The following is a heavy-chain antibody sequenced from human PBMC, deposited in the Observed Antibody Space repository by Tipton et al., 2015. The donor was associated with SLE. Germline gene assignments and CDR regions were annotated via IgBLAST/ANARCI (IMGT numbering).Heavy chain of an antibody. Sequence: QLVQSGAEVKKPGASVKVSCKASGYTFTSYGISWVRQAPGQGLEWMGWISAYNGNTNYAQKLQGRVTMTTDTSTSTAYMELRSLRSDDTAVYYCARDCSGGSCAQGSYYYGLDVWGQGTTVTVSS. D-gene: IGHD2-15*01. J-gene: IGHJ6*02. CDR2: ISAYNGNT. CDR3: ARDCSGGSCAQGSYYYGLDV. V-gene: IGHV1-18*01. CDR1: GYTFTSYG.